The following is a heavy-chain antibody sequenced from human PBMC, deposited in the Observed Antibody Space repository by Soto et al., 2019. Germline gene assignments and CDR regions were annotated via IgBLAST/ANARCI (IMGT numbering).Heavy chain of an antibody. J-gene: IGHJ5*02. CDR3: ARDLGYCRSGTCYREGFDP. CDR2: VRGDNGHT. V-gene: IGHV1-18*01. CDR1: GYTFTTHG. Sequence: QVQLVQSGAEVKKPGASVKVSCKASGYTFTTHGISWVRQVPGQGLEWMGWVRGDNGHTNYAQSLQGRVTMTTDTSTTTAYMELRSLRSADTAVYYCARDLGYCRSGTCYREGFDPWGQGTLVTVSS. D-gene: IGHD2-15*01.